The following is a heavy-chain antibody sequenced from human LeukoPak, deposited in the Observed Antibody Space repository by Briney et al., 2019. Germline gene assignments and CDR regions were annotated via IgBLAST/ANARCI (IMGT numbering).Heavy chain of an antibody. CDR2: IYYSGST. CDR1: GGSISSGDYY. CDR3: ARGGPTSVDSSGYDP. J-gene: IGHJ5*02. Sequence: SETLSLTCTVSGGSISSGDYYWSWIRQPPGKGLEWIGYIYYSGSTYYNPSLKSRVTIPVDTSKNQFSLKLSSVTAADTAVYYCARGGPTSVDSSGYDPWGQGTLVTVSS. D-gene: IGHD3-22*01. V-gene: IGHV4-61*08.